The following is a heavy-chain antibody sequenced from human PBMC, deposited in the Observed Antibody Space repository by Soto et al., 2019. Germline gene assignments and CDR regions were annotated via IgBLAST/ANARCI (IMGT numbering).Heavy chain of an antibody. CDR2: IIPIFGTA. CDR3: ASRQSVLRFLEWPTSYGMDV. D-gene: IGHD3-3*01. Sequence: GASVKVSCKASGGTFSSYAISWVRQAPGQGLEWMGGIIPIFGTANYAQKFQGRVTITADKSTSTAYMELSSLRSEDTAVYYCASRQSVLRFLEWPTSYGMDVWGQGTTVTVS. J-gene: IGHJ6*02. CDR1: GGTFSSYA. V-gene: IGHV1-69*06.